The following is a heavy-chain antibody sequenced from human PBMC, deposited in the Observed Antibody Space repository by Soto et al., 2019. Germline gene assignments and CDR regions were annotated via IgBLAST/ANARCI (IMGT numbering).Heavy chain of an antibody. Sequence: QVQLQESGPGLVKPSETLSLTCTVSGGSITNYYCSWFRQPPGKGLEWIGYINYDGYSAYNLSLTXXAXXSMDAAKTQFSLMLESVTATDTAVYYCARHGFGPLHGLVDVWGPGTTVIVSS. V-gene: IGHV4-59*08. CDR1: GGSITNYY. CDR2: INYDGYS. J-gene: IGHJ6*02. CDR3: ARHGFGPLHGLVDV. D-gene: IGHD3-10*01.